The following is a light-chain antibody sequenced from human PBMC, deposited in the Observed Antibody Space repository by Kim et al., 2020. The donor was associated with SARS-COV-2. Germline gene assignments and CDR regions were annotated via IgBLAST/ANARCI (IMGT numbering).Light chain of an antibody. CDR2: YNN. V-gene: IGLV1-44*01. CDR3: AAWDDSLNGLV. Sequence: SELTQPPSASGTPGQRVTISCSGSSSNIGRNTVNWYQQFPGTAPKLRIYYNNQRPSGVPDRLSGSKSGTSASLAISGLQSDDESDYYCAAWDDSLNGLVFGGGTQLTVL. CDR1: SSNIGRNT. J-gene: IGLJ2*01.